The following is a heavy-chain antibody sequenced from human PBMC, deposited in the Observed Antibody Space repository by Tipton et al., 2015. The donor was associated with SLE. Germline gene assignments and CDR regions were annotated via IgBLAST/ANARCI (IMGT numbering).Heavy chain of an antibody. V-gene: IGHV1-18*01. Sequence: QSGAEVKKPGASVKVSCKASGYTFTSYGISWVRQAPGQGLEWMGWISAYNGNTNYAQKLQGRVTMTTDTSTSTAYMELRSPRSDDTAVYYCARATCAARYSSGWYDYWGQGTLVTVSS. CDR3: ARATCAARYSSGWYDY. J-gene: IGHJ4*02. D-gene: IGHD6-19*01. CDR2: ISAYNGNT. CDR1: GYTFTSYG.